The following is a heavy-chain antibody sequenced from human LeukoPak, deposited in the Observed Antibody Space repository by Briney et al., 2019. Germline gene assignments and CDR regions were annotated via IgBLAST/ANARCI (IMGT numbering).Heavy chain of an antibody. CDR3: ATARCTSCQAHHNWFDP. J-gene: IGHJ5*02. CDR2: FDPEDGET. V-gene: IGHV1-24*01. CDR1: GYTLTELS. D-gene: IGHD2-2*01. Sequence: ASVKVSCKVSGYTLTELSMHWVRQPPGKGLEWMGGFDPEDGETIYAQKFQGRVTMTEDTSTDTAYMELSSLRSEDTAVCYCATARCTSCQAHHNWFDPWGQGTLVTVSS.